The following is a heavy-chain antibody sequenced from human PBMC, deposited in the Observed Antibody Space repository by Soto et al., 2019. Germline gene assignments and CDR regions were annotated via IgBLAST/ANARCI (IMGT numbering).Heavy chain of an antibody. CDR1: GFTSSSYS. Sequence: GGSLRLSCAASGFTSSSYSMNWVRQAPGKGLEWVSSISSSSSYIYYADSVKGRFTISRDNAKNSLYLQMNSLRAEDTAVYYCAKEITGTTRYYYGMDVWGQGTTVTVSS. J-gene: IGHJ6*02. CDR3: AKEITGTTRYYYGMDV. D-gene: IGHD1-20*01. CDR2: ISSSSSYI. V-gene: IGHV3-21*01.